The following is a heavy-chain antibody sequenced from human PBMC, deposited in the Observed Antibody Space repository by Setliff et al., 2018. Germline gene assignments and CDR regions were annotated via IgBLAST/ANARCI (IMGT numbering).Heavy chain of an antibody. J-gene: IGHJ5*02. CDR1: KYTFNRYA. CDR2: INTNTGNP. D-gene: IGHD2-2*01. Sequence: GASVKVSCKASKYTFNRYAMNWVRQAPGQGLEWMGWINTNTGNPTYAQGFTGRFVFSLDTSVSTAYLQISSLKPEDTAVYYCARDLGYCSRTSCHGDWFDPWGQGTLVTVS. CDR3: ARDLGYCSRTSCHGDWFDP. V-gene: IGHV7-4-1*02.